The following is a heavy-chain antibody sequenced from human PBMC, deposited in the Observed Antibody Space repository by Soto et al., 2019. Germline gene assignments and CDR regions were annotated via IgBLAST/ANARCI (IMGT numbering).Heavy chain of an antibody. Sequence: QITLKESGPTLVKPTQTLTLTCTFSGFSLSTSGVGVGWIRQPPGKALEWLALIYWNDEKRYSHSLKSRLTITKDTSKNQVVLTMTNMDPVDTATYYCARLYYYDSSGYYYFDYWGQGTLVTVSA. D-gene: IGHD3-22*01. CDR2: IYWNDEK. J-gene: IGHJ4*02. CDR1: GFSLSTSGVG. CDR3: ARLYYYDSSGYYYFDY. V-gene: IGHV2-5*01.